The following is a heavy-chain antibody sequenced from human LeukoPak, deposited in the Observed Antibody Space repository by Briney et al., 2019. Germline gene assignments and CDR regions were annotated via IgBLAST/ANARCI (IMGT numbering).Heavy chain of an antibody. Sequence: SQTLSLTCTVAGVSISSSNSYWGWIRQPPGKGLEWIGSIYYSGNTYYNASLKSQVSISIDTSKNRFSLKLTSVTAADTAVYYCARQTGSGLFILPGGQGTLVTVSS. CDR1: GVSISSSNSY. CDR2: IYYSGNT. CDR3: ARQTGSGLFILP. D-gene: IGHD3/OR15-3a*01. J-gene: IGHJ4*02. V-gene: IGHV4-39*01.